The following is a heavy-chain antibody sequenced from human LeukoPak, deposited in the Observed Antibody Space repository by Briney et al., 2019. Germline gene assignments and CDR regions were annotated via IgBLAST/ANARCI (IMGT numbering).Heavy chain of an antibody. V-gene: IGHV4-38-2*01. J-gene: IGHJ5*02. CDR3: ARSPGGFDFWSGYSFDP. CDR2: SYHSGST. CDR1: GYSISSGYY. Sequence: PSETLSLTCAVSGYSISSGYYWGWIRQPPGKGQEGIGRSYHSGSTYYNPSLTSRVTISVDTSKNQFSLKLSSVTAADTAVYYCARSPGGFDFWSGYSFDPWGQGTLVTVSS. D-gene: IGHD3-3*01.